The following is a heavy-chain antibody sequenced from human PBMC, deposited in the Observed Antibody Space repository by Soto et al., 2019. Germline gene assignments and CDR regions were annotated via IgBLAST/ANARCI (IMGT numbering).Heavy chain of an antibody. CDR2: TYYSGTT. CDR1: CGSMSNFY. D-gene: IGHD6-19*01. V-gene: IGHV4-59*01. Sequence: PSETLSLTCPFSCGSMSNFYWSWIRQPPGKGLEYIGYTYYSGTTDYTPPFQSRATVSIDRSKNQFSLELSSVTAADTAVYYCARGGWYVDFWGRGTLVTVSS. J-gene: IGHJ4*02. CDR3: ARGGWYVDF.